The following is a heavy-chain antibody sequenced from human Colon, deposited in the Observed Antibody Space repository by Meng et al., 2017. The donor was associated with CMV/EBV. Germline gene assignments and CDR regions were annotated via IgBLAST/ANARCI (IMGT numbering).Heavy chain of an antibody. D-gene: IGHD2-15*01. CDR3: ARDCSHTTCPPTDGY. J-gene: IGHJ4*02. CDR1: GGTFSSFT. CDR2: INTILGIA. V-gene: IGHV1-69*10. Sequence: SVKVSCKASGGTFSSFTISWVRQAPGQGLEWMGGINTILGIANYAQKFQGRVTITADKSTSTAYMELRSLRSYDTAVYYCARDCSHTTCPPTDGYWGQGTLVTVSS.